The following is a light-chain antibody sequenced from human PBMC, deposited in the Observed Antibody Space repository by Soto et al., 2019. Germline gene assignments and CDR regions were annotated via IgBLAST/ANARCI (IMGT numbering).Light chain of an antibody. CDR3: QQYGRSPPFT. V-gene: IGKV3-20*01. CDR2: GAS. J-gene: IGKJ2*01. Sequence: EIVLTQSPGTLSLPPGERATLSCRASQTVSSRYLAWYQQKPGQAPRLLMYGASNRATGIPDRFSGSGSGTDFTLTISRLEPEDFAVYFCQQYGRSPPFTFGQGTKVEIK. CDR1: QTVSSRY.